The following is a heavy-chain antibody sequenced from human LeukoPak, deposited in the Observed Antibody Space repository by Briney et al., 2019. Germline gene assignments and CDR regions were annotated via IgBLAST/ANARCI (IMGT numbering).Heavy chain of an antibody. CDR2: ISGSGGST. Sequence: GSLRLSCAASGFTFSSYAMSWVRQATGKGLEWVSAISGSGGSTYYADSVKGRFTISRDNSKNTLYLQMNSLRAEDTAVYYCAKDRKLYSSSWYEWGQGTLVTVSS. CDR3: AKDRKLYSSSWYE. J-gene: IGHJ4*02. V-gene: IGHV3-23*01. CDR1: GFTFSSYA. D-gene: IGHD6-13*01.